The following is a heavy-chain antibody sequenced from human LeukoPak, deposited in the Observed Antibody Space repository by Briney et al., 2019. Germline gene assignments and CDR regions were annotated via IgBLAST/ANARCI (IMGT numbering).Heavy chain of an antibody. D-gene: IGHD2-15*01. CDR1: GFTFSIYW. J-gene: IGHJ4*02. CDR3: ARLRGGSY. CDR2: IVQDGGEK. Sequence: GGSLRLSCAASGFTFSIYWMAWARQPAGEGLEWVANIVQDGGEKYYVDSVKGRFTISRDNTKDSLYLQVNSLGAAQTAMNCFARLRGGSYWGRGTLVTVSS. V-gene: IGHV3-7*01.